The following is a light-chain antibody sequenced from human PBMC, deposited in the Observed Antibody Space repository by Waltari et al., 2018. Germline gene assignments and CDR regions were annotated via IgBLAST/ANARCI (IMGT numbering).Light chain of an antibody. Sequence: DIVVTQSPLSLPVTPGEPASISCRSSQSLLHSNGYNYLDWYLQKPGKSQQLLIYLGSNRFAGGPDRCSGGGSGTDFTPKSSRVEAEDVGVYYCMQSLRALWTFGQGTKVEIK. CDR1: QSLLHSNGYNY. V-gene: IGKV2-28*01. CDR3: MQSLRALWT. J-gene: IGKJ1*01. CDR2: LGS.